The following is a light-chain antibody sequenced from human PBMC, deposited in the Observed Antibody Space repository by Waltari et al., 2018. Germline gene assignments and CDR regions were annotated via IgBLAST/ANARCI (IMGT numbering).Light chain of an antibody. V-gene: IGKV1-12*01. CDR3: QQHDNFPLT. CDR2: GAS. Sequence: IQVTQSPSSLSASVGDRVTITCRASQDLDNWLAWYQQKPGKAPNLLIYGASVLESGVPSRFSGSGSGTDFTLTISSLQPEDFATYYCQQHDNFPLTFGGGTKVEIK. CDR1: QDLDNW. J-gene: IGKJ4*01.